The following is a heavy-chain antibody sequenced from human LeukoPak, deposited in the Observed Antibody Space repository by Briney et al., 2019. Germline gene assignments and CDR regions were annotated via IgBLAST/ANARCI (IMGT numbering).Heavy chain of an antibody. CDR2: IKQDEGEK. D-gene: IGHD4-17*01. Sequence: GGSLRLSCTASGFSFSSYWMCWVRQAPGKGLEWVANIKQDEGEKYYVDSVKGRFTISRDNAKNSLYLQMNSLRAEDTAVYYCARGGSDYGDYGYNWFDPWGQGTLVTVSS. CDR3: ARGGSDYGDYGYNWFDP. CDR1: GFSFSSYW. V-gene: IGHV3-7*01. J-gene: IGHJ5*02.